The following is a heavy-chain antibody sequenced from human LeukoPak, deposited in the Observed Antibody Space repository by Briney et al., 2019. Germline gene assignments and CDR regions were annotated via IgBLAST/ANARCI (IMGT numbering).Heavy chain of an antibody. CDR1: GFTVSSNY. CDR3: ASTIEYSYDAFDI. V-gene: IGHV3-53*01. J-gene: IGHJ3*02. D-gene: IGHD5-18*01. Sequence: PGGSLRLSCAASGFTVSSNYMSWVRQAPGKGLEWVSVIYSGGSTYYADSVKGRFTISRDNSKNTLYLQMNSLRAEDTAVYYCASTIEYSYDAFDIWGQGTMVTVSS. CDR2: IYSGGST.